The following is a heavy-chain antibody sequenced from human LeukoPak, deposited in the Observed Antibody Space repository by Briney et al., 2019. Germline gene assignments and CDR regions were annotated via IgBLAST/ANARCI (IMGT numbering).Heavy chain of an antibody. CDR1: GYTFTSYY. V-gene: IGHV1-46*01. Sequence: ASVKVSCKASGYTFTSYYMHWMRQAPGQGLEWMGIINPSGGSTSYAQKFQGRVTMTRDMSTSTVYMELSSLRSEDTAVYYCARSASIRTYYFDYWGQGTLVTVSS. D-gene: IGHD1-1*01. J-gene: IGHJ4*02. CDR2: INPSGGST. CDR3: ARSASIRTYYFDY.